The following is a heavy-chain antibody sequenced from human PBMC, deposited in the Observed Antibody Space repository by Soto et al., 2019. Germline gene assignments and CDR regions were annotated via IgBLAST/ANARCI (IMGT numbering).Heavy chain of an antibody. CDR2: ISYDGSNK. D-gene: IGHD1-26*01. CDR3: AKDGVGATAH. J-gene: IGHJ4*02. Sequence: QVQLVESGGGVVQPGRSLRLSCAASGFTFSSYGMHWVRQAPGKGLEWVAVISYDGSNKYYADSVKGRFTISRDNSKNPLYLQMNSLRAEDTAVYYCAKDGVGATAHWGQGTLVTVSS. V-gene: IGHV3-30*18. CDR1: GFTFSSYG.